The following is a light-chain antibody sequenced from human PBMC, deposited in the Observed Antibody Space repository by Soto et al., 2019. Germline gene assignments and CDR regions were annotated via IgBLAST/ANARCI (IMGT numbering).Light chain of an antibody. CDR2: EVS. CDR3: CSYAGSSTLYV. V-gene: IGLV2-23*02. CDR1: RTDVGSYNL. Sequence: QSVLTQPASVSGSPGQSITISCTGTRTDVGSYNLVSWYQQHPGKAPKLVIYEVSKWPSGVFNRFSGSKSGNTASLTISGLQAEDEADYYCCSYAGSSTLYVFGTGTKVTVL. J-gene: IGLJ1*01.